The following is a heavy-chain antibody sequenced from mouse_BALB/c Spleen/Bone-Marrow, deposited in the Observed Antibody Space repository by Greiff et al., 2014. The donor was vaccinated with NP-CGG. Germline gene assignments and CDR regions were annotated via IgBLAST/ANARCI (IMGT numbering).Heavy chain of an antibody. CDR2: IYPGSGST. J-gene: IGHJ4*01. CDR3: ARLDGNYRYAMDY. V-gene: IGHV1-77*01. CDR1: GYTFTDYV. Sequence: VQLQQSGPELVKPGASVKMSCKASGYTFTDYVITWVKQRTGQGLEWIGEIYPGSGSTYYNGKFKGKATLTADKSSNTAYMQLGSLTSEDSAVYFCARLDGNYRYAMDYWGQGTSVTVSS. D-gene: IGHD2-1*01.